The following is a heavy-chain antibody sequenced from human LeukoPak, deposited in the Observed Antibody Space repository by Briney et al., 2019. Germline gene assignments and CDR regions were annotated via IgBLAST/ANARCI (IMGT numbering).Heavy chain of an antibody. CDR2: ISSSSSFM. Sequence: PGGSLRLSCAASGFTFSSYSLNWVRQAPGKGLEWVSSISSSSSFMYYADSVKGRFTISRDNAKNSLYLQMNSLRAEDTAVYYCAREGAVAGQSSPFDYWGQGTLVTVSS. CDR3: AREGAVAGQSSPFDY. V-gene: IGHV3-21*01. D-gene: IGHD6-19*01. CDR1: GFTFSSYS. J-gene: IGHJ4*02.